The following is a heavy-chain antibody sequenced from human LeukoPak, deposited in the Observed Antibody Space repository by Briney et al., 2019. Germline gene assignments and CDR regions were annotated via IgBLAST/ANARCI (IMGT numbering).Heavy chain of an antibody. CDR2: INHSGST. Sequence: SETLSLTCSVSGGSVSSSNYYWGWIRQPPGKGLEWIGEINHSGSTNYNPSLKSRVTISVDTSKNQFSLKLSSVTAADTAVYYCARRRGGSGSYVYYYYMDVWGKGTTVTISS. D-gene: IGHD3-10*01. CDR1: GGSVSSSNYY. V-gene: IGHV4-39*07. J-gene: IGHJ6*03. CDR3: ARRRGGSGSYVYYYYMDV.